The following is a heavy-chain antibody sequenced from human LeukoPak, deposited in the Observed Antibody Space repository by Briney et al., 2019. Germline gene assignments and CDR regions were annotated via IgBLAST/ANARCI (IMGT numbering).Heavy chain of an antibody. CDR3: ARVLLDTRTTYRVWNLYYYYYYGMDV. J-gene: IGHJ6*02. CDR2: ISYDGSNK. D-gene: IGHD1/OR15-1a*01. CDR1: GFTFSSYA. V-gene: IGHV3-30-3*01. Sequence: PGGSLRLSCAASGFTFSSYAMHWVRQAPGKGLEWVAVISYDGSNKYYADSVKGRFTISRDNSKNTLYLQMNSLRAEDTAVYYCARVLLDTRTTYRVWNLYYYYYYGMDVWGQGTTVTVSS.